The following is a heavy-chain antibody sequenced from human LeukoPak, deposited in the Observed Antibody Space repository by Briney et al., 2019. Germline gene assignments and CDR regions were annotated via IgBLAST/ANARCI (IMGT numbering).Heavy chain of an antibody. CDR3: ARDCLVYYYDSSGYCNDY. CDR1: GYTLTELS. CDR2: FDPEDGET. V-gene: IGHV1-24*01. Sequence: ASVKVSCKVSGYTLTELSMHWVRQAPGKGLEWMGGFDPEDGETIYAQKFQGRVTMTEDTSTDTAYMELSSLRSEDTAVYYCARDCLVYYYDSSGYCNDYWGQGTRVTVSS. D-gene: IGHD3-22*01. J-gene: IGHJ4*02.